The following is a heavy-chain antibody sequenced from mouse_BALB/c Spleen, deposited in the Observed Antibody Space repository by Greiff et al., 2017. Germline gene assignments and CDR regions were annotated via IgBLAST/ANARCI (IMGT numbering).Heavy chain of an antibody. D-gene: IGHD2-3*01. CDR2: IYPGDGDT. CDR1: GYTFTSYW. Sequence: VQLQESGAELARPGASVKLSCKASGYTFTSYWMQWVKQRPGQGLEWIGAIYPGDGDTRYTQKFKGKATLTADKSSSTAYMQLSSLASEDSAVYYCARSHDGYYLFAYWGQGTLVTVSA. CDR3: ARSHDGYYLFAY. V-gene: IGHV1-87*01. J-gene: IGHJ3*01.